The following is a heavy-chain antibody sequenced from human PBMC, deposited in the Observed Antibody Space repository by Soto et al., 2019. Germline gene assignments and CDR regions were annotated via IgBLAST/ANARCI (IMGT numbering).Heavy chain of an antibody. CDR2: ISPYNGDT. CDR1: GYTFTSYG. Sequence: ASVKVSCKASGYTFTSYGISWVRQAPGQGLEWMGWISPYNGDTKYTQKLQGRVTMTTDTSTGTAYMELRSLRSDDTAVYYCARKYCSGGSCYGVDYWGQGTLVTVSS. V-gene: IGHV1-18*01. CDR3: ARKYCSGGSCYGVDY. D-gene: IGHD2-15*01. J-gene: IGHJ4*02.